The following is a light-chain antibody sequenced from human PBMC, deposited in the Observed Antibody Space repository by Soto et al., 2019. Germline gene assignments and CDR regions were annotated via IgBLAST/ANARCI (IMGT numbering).Light chain of an antibody. J-gene: IGLJ3*02. CDR3: SSYSGSSTVV. CDR2: DVT. Sequence: QSALTQPASVSGSPGQSVTISCSGSSSDVGAYNYVSWYQRHPGKAPKLMIYDVTNRPSGVSNRFSGSKSGNTASLTISGLLDEDEADDFCSSYSGSSTVVFGGGTKLTVL. CDR1: SSDVGAYNY. V-gene: IGLV2-14*01.